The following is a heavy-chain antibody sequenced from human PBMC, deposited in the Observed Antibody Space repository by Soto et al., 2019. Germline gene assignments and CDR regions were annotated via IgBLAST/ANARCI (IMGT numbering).Heavy chain of an antibody. D-gene: IGHD5-18*01. Sequence: EVQLVESGGGLVQPGGSLRLSCAASGFTVSDHYMDWVRQAPGKGLEWVGRCRSRAAGSATLYAASVRGTFTISRNDSKISLYLKMNTLKPETTAMYYCVGLPGSTEGFTYAYWGQETLVTVSS. V-gene: IGHV3-72*01. CDR2: CRSRAAGSAT. CDR3: VGLPGSTEGFTYAY. CDR1: GFTVSDHY. J-gene: IGHJ4*02.